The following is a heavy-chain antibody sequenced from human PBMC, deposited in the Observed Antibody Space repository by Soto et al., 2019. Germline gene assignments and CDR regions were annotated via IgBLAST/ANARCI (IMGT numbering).Heavy chain of an antibody. V-gene: IGHV3-73*01. CDR1: GIRFGGAA. J-gene: IGHJ4*02. D-gene: IGHD2-2*01. Sequence: GGSLRLSCSASGIRFGGAALHPVNHDSGKGVEWVGRIRSKSSSYATAYAASVKGRFTISGDDSKNTAYLQMNSLKPEDTAVYYCTSFSVPATGPFWGQGTLVTVSS. CDR3: TSFSVPATGPF. CDR2: IRSKSSSYAT.